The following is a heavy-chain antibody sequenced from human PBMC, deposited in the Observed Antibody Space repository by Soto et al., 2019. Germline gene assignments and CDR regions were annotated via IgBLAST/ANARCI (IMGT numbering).Heavy chain of an antibody. CDR3: VKVPRPSRNGSRSGGGMVSQ. CDR1: GGSFSSDV. D-gene: IGHD3-10*01. CDR2: IIPVFRTT. V-gene: IGHV1-69*01. Sequence: QVQLVQSGAEVKKPGSSVKVSCKASGGSFSSDVISWVRQAPGQGLEWMGGIIPVFRTTNYAQKFQDRVTIIANESTSTAYMEVSSLASEATAAYYCVKVPRPSRNGSRSGGGMVSQWGQGTLVTVSS. J-gene: IGHJ4*02.